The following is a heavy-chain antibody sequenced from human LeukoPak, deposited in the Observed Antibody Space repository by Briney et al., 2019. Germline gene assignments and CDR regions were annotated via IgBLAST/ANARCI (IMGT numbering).Heavy chain of an antibody. CDR3: ARDPGKAVAFDY. V-gene: IGHV3-33*01. Sequence: PGTSLRLSCAASGFTFSIYGMHWVRQAPGKGLERVSVIWYDGNNKYYADSVKGRFTISRDNSKNTLYLQMNSLRVEDTAVYYCARDPGKAVAFDYWGQGTLVTVSS. CDR1: GFTFSIYG. J-gene: IGHJ4*02. D-gene: IGHD6-19*01. CDR2: IWYDGNNK.